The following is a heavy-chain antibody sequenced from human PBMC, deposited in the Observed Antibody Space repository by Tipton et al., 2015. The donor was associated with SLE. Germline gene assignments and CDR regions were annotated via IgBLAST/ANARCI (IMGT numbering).Heavy chain of an antibody. Sequence: GSLRLSCTVSGGSISSSSYYWGWIRQPPGKGLEWIGSIYYSGSTYYNPSLKSRVTISVDTSKNQFSLKLSSVTAADTAVYYCASRVAAAARRAFDIWGQGTMVTVSS. CDR2: IYYSGST. CDR1: GGSISSSSYY. V-gene: IGHV4-39*07. CDR3: ASRVAAAARRAFDI. J-gene: IGHJ3*02. D-gene: IGHD6-13*01.